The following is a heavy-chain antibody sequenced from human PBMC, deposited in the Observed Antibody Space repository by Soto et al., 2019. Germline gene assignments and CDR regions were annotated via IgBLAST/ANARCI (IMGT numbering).Heavy chain of an antibody. CDR3: AREGNYHEF. Sequence: GGSLRLSCETSGFPFGIYTMNWVRQAPGKGLEWVSSISSSGTYIDYADSVEGRFAISRDDAKNSVFLEMTSLRVDDTAVYYCAREGNYHEFWGQGALVTVSS. J-gene: IGHJ4*02. D-gene: IGHD3-10*01. CDR1: GFPFGIYT. CDR2: ISSSGTYI. V-gene: IGHV3-21*01.